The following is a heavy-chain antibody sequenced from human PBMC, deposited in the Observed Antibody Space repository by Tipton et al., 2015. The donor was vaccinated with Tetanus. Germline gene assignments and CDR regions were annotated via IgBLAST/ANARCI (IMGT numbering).Heavy chain of an antibody. V-gene: IGHV4-39*01. Sequence: TLSLTCSVSGGSLFSGSFYWAWLRQPPGKGLEWIGQIYYNGNTYYLSSLKSRVTISADTSNKQFSLRLNSLTAADTAIYYCARRRYSWNRGGFDIWSQGTVVTVSS. CDR2: IYYNGNT. CDR3: ARRRYSWNRGGFDI. D-gene: IGHD1-20*01. CDR1: GGSLFSGSFY. J-gene: IGHJ3*02.